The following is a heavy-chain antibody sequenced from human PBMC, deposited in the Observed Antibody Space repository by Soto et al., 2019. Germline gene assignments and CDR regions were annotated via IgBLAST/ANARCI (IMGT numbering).Heavy chain of an antibody. CDR3: VRRVSGNYDY. D-gene: IGHD1-7*01. Sequence: EVQLAEAGGGMVQPGGSLRLSCVASGFTFSSYDMHWVRQAPGKGLEYVSSISSNGGTTYYGNSVKGRFTISRDNSKKTLYLQMGGLRAADMAVYYCVRRVSGNYDYWGQGTLFTVSS. J-gene: IGHJ4*02. CDR1: GFTFSSYD. CDR2: ISSNGGTT. V-gene: IGHV3-64*01.